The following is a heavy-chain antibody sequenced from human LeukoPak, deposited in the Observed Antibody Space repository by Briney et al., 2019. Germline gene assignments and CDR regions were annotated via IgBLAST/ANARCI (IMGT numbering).Heavy chain of an antibody. Sequence: SVKVSCKASGGTFSSYAISWVRQAPGQGLEWMGRIIPIFGTANYAQKFQGRVTITTDESTSTAYMELSSLRSEDTAVYYCARDPVVGATRFDPWGQGTLVTASS. V-gene: IGHV1-69*05. CDR3: ARDPVVGATRFDP. J-gene: IGHJ5*02. D-gene: IGHD1-26*01. CDR2: IIPIFGTA. CDR1: GGTFSSYA.